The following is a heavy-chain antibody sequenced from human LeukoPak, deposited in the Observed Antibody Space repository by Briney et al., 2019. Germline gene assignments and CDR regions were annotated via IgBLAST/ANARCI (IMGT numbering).Heavy chain of an antibody. CDR3: ARDYYDSSGYAYLDY. Sequence: PGGSLRLSCAASGFTFDDYAMHWVRQAPGKGLEWVSGISWNSGSIGYADSVKGRFTISRDNAKNSLYLQMNSLRAEDTAVYYCARDYYDSSGYAYLDYWGQGTLVTVSS. CDR1: GFTFDDYA. J-gene: IGHJ4*02. D-gene: IGHD3-22*01. V-gene: IGHV3-9*01. CDR2: ISWNSGSI.